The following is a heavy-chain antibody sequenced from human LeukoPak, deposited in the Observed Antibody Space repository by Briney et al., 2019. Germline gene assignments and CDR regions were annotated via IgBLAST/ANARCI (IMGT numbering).Heavy chain of an antibody. D-gene: IGHD2-8*02. Sequence: GGSLRLSCAASGFTFSTYGMHWVRQAPGKGLEWMAVISYDGSNEYYADSVKGRFTISRDNSKNTLYLQMSSLRAEDTAVYYCAKAGLGYVLDPDYYYYGMDVWGQGTTVTVSS. J-gene: IGHJ6*02. CDR2: ISYDGSNE. CDR1: GFTFSTYG. V-gene: IGHV3-30*18. CDR3: AKAGLGYVLDPDYYYYGMDV.